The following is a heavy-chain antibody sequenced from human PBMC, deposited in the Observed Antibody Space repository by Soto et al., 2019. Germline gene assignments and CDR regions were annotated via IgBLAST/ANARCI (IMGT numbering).Heavy chain of an antibody. V-gene: IGHV1-18*01. J-gene: IGHJ5*02. CDR2: ISAYNGNT. CDR3: ARYGDIVVVVPNWFDP. CDR1: GYTFTSYG. Sequence: ASVKVSCKASGYTFTSYGISWVRQAPGQGLEWMGWISAYNGNTNYAQKLQGRVTMTTDTSTSTAYMELRSLRSDDTAVYYCARYGDIVVVVPNWFDPWGQRTLVTVSS. D-gene: IGHD2-15*01.